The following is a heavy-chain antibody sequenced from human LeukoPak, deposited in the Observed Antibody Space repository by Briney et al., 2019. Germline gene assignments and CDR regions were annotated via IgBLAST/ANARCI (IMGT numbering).Heavy chain of an antibody. CDR3: VRGRTARIAAAGTRVWYFQH. CDR2: INHSGST. J-gene: IGHJ1*01. D-gene: IGHD6-13*01. V-gene: IGHV4-34*01. CDR1: GGSFSGYY. Sequence: SETLSLTCAVYGGSFSGYYWSWIRQPPGKGLEWIGEINHSGSTNYNPSLKSRVTISVDTSKNQFSLKLSSVTAADTAVYYCVRGRTARIAAAGTRVWYFQHWGQGTLVTVSS.